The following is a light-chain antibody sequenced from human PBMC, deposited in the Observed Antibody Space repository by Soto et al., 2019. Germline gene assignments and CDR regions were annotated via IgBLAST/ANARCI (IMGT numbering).Light chain of an antibody. Sequence: EIVLTQSPATLSLSPGERATLSCEASQTISSSQLAWYQQKPDLAPRLLIYDVSSRATGIPDRFSGSGSGTDFTLTISRVTPEDFAVYYCHQYTASPLTFGGGTKVEIK. CDR1: QTISSSQ. V-gene: IGKV3D-20*01. J-gene: IGKJ4*01. CDR2: DVS. CDR3: HQYTASPLT.